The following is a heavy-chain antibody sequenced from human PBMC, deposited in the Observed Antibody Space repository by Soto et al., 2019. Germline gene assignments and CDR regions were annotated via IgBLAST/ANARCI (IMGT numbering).Heavy chain of an antibody. CDR2: ISSSSSYI. Sequence: PGGSLRLSCAASGFTFSSYSMNWVRQAPGKGLEWVSSISSSSSYIYYADSVKGRFTIPRDNAKKSLYLQMNSLRAEDTAVYYCARVGPYYDFWSGPSWFDPWGQGTLVTVSS. J-gene: IGHJ5*02. V-gene: IGHV3-21*01. D-gene: IGHD3-3*01. CDR1: GFTFSSYS. CDR3: ARVGPYYDFWSGPSWFDP.